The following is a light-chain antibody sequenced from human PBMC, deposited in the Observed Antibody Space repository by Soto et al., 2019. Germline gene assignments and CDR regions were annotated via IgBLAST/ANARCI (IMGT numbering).Light chain of an antibody. CDR2: GAS. Sequence: EIVLTQSPGTLSLSPGERATLSCRASQSVSSSYLSWYQQKLGQAPRLLIYGASSRATGIPDRFNGSGSGTAFTLTISRLEPEDFAVYYCQQYSSSPPKYTFGQGTKLEIK. J-gene: IGKJ2*01. CDR1: QSVSSSY. V-gene: IGKV3-20*01. CDR3: QQYSSSPPKYT.